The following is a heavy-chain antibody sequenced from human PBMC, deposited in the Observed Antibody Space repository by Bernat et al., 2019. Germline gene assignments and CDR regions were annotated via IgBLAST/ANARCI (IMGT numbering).Heavy chain of an antibody. V-gene: IGHV3-23*01. D-gene: IGHD3-3*01. CDR2: ISDSGVTT. J-gene: IGHJ4*02. Sequence: EVQLLESGGGLVQPGGSLRLSCAASAFTFSNYAMSWVRQAPGKGMEWVSVISDSGVTTYYADSVKGRFTISRDNSKNTLYLQMNSLRAEDTAVYYCAKGLITIFGAFDYWGQGTLVTVSS. CDR3: AKGLITIFGAFDY. CDR1: AFTFSNYA.